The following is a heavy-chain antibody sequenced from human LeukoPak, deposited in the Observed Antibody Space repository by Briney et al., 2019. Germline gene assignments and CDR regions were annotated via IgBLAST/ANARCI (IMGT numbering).Heavy chain of an antibody. V-gene: IGHV4-59*11. D-gene: IGHD6-13*01. J-gene: IGHJ5*02. CDR3: ARTIHIAAAGINWFDP. Sequence: PSETLSLTCTVSGGSISSHYWSWIRQPPGKGLEWIGYIYYSGSTNYNPSLKSRVTISVDTSKNQFSLKLSSVTAADTAVYYCARTIHIAAAGINWFDPWGQGTLVTVSS. CDR1: GGSISSHY. CDR2: IYYSGST.